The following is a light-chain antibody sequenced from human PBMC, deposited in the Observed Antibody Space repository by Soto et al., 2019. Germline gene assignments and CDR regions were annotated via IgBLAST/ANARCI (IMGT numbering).Light chain of an antibody. CDR1: QSVDKY. CDR3: QQRGNRPPWT. Sequence: EVVMTQSPATLSLSPGEGATLSCRASQSVDKYLFWYQQKPGQAPRLLIYDASNRATGIPARFSGSGSGTDFTLTISSLEPEDFAVYYCQQRGNRPPWTFCQGTKVDIK. V-gene: IGKV3-11*01. J-gene: IGKJ1*01. CDR2: DAS.